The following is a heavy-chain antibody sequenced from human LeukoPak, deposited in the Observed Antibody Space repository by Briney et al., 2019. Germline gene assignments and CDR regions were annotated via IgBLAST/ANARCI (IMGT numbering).Heavy chain of an antibody. Sequence: PSETLSLTCAVSGDSISTSSSYWSWIRQPPGKGLEWLGRIYSTGSTYYSPSLKSRLTLSIDTSKNQFSLKMHFVTAADTAIYYCARFFSLNWFGPWGQGTLVTVSS. D-gene: IGHD3-3*01. J-gene: IGHJ5*02. V-gene: IGHV4-39*07. CDR3: ARFFSLNWFGP. CDR1: GDSISTSSSY. CDR2: IYSTGST.